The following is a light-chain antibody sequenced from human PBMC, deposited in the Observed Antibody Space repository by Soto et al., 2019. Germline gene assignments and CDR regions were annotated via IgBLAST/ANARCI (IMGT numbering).Light chain of an antibody. Sequence: QSALTQPASVSGSPGQSITISCIGTNSDVGGYNYVSWYQQHPGKAPKLMIYEVSNRPSGVSSRFSGSKSGNTASLTISGLQAEDEADYYCSSYTGRSTWVFGGGTKLTVL. CDR2: EVS. CDR1: NSDVGGYNY. CDR3: SSYTGRSTWV. J-gene: IGLJ3*02. V-gene: IGLV2-14*01.